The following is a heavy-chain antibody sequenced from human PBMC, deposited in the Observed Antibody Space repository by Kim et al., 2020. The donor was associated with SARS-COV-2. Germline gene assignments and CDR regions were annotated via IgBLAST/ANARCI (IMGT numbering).Heavy chain of an antibody. D-gene: IGHD6-19*01. J-gene: IGHJ3*02. CDR2: IKQDGNQK. CDR3: ARDGDLYSSGKDAFDI. Sequence: GGSLRLSCAASGFTFSSYWMTWVRQAPGKGLEWVANIKQDGNQKYYGDSVKGRFTISRDNAKNSLYLQINSLRAEDTAVYYCARDGDLYSSGKDAFDIWCQGTMVTVSS. V-gene: IGHV3-7*01. CDR1: GFTFSSYW.